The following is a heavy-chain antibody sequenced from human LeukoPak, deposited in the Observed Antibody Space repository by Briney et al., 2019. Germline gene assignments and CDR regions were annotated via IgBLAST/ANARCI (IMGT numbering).Heavy chain of an antibody. J-gene: IGHJ4*02. CDR2: ISTDGYTT. Sequence: GGSLRLCCAASGLAFSAYKMHWVRQAPRKGLVWVSRISTDGYTTDYADFVQGRFTASRDNTKNTWSLEMNSLRAEDTAVYYCVVGGSPGYWGQGTLVTVSS. CDR1: GLAFSAYK. V-gene: IGHV3-74*01. CDR3: VVGGSPGY. D-gene: IGHD2-15*01.